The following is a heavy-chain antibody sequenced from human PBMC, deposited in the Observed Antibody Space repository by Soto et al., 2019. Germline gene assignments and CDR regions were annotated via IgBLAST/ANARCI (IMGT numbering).Heavy chain of an antibody. CDR3: ARGGVQYQLLPNWFDP. V-gene: IGHV1-69*02. CDR1: GGTFSSYT. J-gene: IGHJ5*02. D-gene: IGHD2-2*01. CDR2: IIPILGIA. Sequence: QVQLVQSGAEVKKPGSSVKVSCKASGGTFSSYTISWVRQAPGQGLEWMGRIIPILGIANYAQKFQGRVTITADKSTSTAYMELSSLRSEDTAVYYCARGGVQYQLLPNWFDPWGQGTLVTVSS.